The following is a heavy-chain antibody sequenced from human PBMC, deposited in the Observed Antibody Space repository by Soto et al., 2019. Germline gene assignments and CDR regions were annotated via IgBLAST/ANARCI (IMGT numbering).Heavy chain of an antibody. D-gene: IGHD2-15*01. CDR2: INPSGGST. CDR1: GYTFTSYY. J-gene: IGHJ6*02. CDR3: SRELLVVVVVAATPKGMDV. V-gene: IGHV1-46*01. Sequence: ASVKVSCKASGYTFTSYYMHWVRQAPGQGLEWMGIINPSGGSTSYAQKFQGRVTMTRDTSTSTVYMELSSLRSEDTAVYYCSRELLVVVVVAATPKGMDVWGQGTTVTVSS.